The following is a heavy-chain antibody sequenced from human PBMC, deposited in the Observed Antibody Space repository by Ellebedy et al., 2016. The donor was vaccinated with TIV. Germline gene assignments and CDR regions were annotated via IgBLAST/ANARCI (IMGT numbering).Heavy chain of an antibody. D-gene: IGHD3-16*01. CDR3: VRQRDYLWPRNDY. CDR2: IYPGDSDT. J-gene: IGHJ4*02. V-gene: IGHV5-51*01. Sequence: KVSCKGSGYSFTTYWIGWVRQMPGKGLEWMGIIYPGDSDTRYSPSFQGQVTISADKSTSTAYLQLSSLKASDTAIYFCVRQRDYLWPRNDYWGQGTLVTVSS. CDR1: GYSFTTYW.